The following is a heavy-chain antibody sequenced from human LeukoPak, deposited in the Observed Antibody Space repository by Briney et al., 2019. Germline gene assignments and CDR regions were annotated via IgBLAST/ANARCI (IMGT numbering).Heavy chain of an antibody. D-gene: IGHD3-3*01. CDR1: GXSISSSY. J-gene: IGHJ5*02. Sequence: SETLSLTCTVSGXSISSSYGGWIRQPPGKGLEWIGYIYYSGSTNYNPSLKSRVTISVDTSKNQFSLKLTSVTAADTAVYYCARRSQENGVVTANNWFDPWGQGTLVTVSS. CDR3: ARRSQENGVVTANNWFDP. CDR2: IYYSGST. V-gene: IGHV4-59*08.